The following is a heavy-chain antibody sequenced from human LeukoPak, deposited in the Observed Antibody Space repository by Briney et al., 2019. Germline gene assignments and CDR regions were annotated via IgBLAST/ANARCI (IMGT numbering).Heavy chain of an antibody. CDR1: GFTFSSYA. CDR2: IKQDGSEK. D-gene: IGHD1-26*01. J-gene: IGHJ4*02. Sequence: GRSLRLSCAASGFTFSSYAMHWVRQAPGKGLEWVANIKQDGSEKYYVDSVKGRFTISRDNAKNSLYLQMNSLRAEDTAVYYCARGSYRIFDYWGQGTLVTVSS. CDR3: ARGSYRIFDY. V-gene: IGHV3-7*03.